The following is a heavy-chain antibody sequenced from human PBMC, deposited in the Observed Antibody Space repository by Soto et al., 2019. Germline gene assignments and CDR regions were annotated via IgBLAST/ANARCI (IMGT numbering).Heavy chain of an antibody. Sequence: SETLSLTCTVSGGSINNGGYYWSWIRQHPGKGLEWIGYIFYSGSTYYNPSLKSRVTISVDTSKNQLSLKLTSVTAADTAVYYCARDKITGLFDYWGQGTLVTVS. CDR2: IFYSGST. CDR3: ARDKITGLFDY. J-gene: IGHJ4*02. D-gene: IGHD2-8*02. V-gene: IGHV4-31*03. CDR1: GGSINNGGYY.